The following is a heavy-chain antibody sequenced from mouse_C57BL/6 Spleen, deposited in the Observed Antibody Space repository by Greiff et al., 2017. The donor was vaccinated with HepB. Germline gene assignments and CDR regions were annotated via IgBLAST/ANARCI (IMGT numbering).Heavy chain of an antibody. V-gene: IGHV14-2*01. D-gene: IGHD2-4*01. CDR3: TRRGSNDDYDVAWFAY. Sequence: EVQLQQSGAGLVKPGASVKLSCTASGFTIKDYYMHWVKQSTEQGLEWIGRIDPEGGETKYATKFQGKVTITADTSTNTAYLQLSSQTSEDTAVDYCTRRGSNDDYDVAWFAYWGQGTLVTVSA. CDR2: IDPEGGET. CDR1: GFTIKDYY. J-gene: IGHJ3*01.